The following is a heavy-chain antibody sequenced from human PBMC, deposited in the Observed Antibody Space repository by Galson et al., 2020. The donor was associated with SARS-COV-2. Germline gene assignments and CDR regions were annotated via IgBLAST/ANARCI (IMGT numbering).Heavy chain of an antibody. J-gene: IGHJ4*02. V-gene: IGHV4-39*01. CDR1: GGSINTGTYY. CDR3: ARPAERPTDSLGGYFDY. CDR2: IYYSGST. Sequence: SETLSLTCTVSGGSINTGTYYWGWIRQPPGKGLEWIGSIYYSGSTYYNPSLKSRVTISVDTSKNQFSLKLSSVTAADTAVYYCARPAERPTDSLGGYFDYWGQGTLVTVSS. D-gene: IGHD3-16*01.